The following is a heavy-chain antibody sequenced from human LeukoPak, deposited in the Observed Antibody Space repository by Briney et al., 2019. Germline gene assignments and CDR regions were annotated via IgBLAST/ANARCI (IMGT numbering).Heavy chain of an antibody. CDR1: GDSVASNSAA. J-gene: IGHJ6*02. CDR2: TYYRSKWYN. CDR3: ARNIIAVAGTDYYGMDV. Sequence: SQTLSLTCAISGDSVASNSAAWNWIRQSPSRGLEWLGRTYYRSKWYNDYAVSVKSRITINPDTSKNQFSLQLNSVTPEDTAVYYCARNIIAVAGTDYYGMDVWGQGTTVTVSS. V-gene: IGHV6-1*01. D-gene: IGHD6-13*01.